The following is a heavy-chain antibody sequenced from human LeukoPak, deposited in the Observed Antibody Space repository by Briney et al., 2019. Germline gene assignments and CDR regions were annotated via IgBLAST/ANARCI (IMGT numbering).Heavy chain of an antibody. J-gene: IGHJ6*02. CDR2: ISTDGSST. Sequence: GGSLRLSCAASGFTFSSYWMHWVRQVPGKGLVWVSRISTDGSSTTYADSVKGRFTISRDNVKNTLFLQMNSLRAEDTAVYYCASYLTSIPSGMDVWGQGTTVTVSS. D-gene: IGHD2/OR15-2a*01. CDR1: GFTFSSYW. V-gene: IGHV3-74*01. CDR3: ASYLTSIPSGMDV.